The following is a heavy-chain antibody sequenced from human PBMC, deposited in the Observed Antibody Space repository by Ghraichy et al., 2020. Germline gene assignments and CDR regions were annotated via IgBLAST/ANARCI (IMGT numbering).Heavy chain of an antibody. CDR3: ARIGLRLDY. D-gene: IGHD3/OR15-3a*01. CDR2: INHSGST. CDR1: GGSFSGYY. Sequence: GSLRLSCAVYGGSFSGYYWSWIRQPPGKGLEWIGEINHSGSTNYNPSLKSRVTISVDTSKNQFSLKLSSVTAADTAVYYCARIGLRLDYWGQGTLVTVSS. J-gene: IGHJ4*02. V-gene: IGHV4-34*01.